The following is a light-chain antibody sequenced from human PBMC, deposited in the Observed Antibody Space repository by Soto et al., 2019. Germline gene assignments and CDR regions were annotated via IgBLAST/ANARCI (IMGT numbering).Light chain of an antibody. V-gene: IGKV3-20*01. J-gene: IGKJ1*01. CDR1: QTVSSSY. Sequence: EIVLTQSPGTLSLSPGERATLSCRASQTVSSSYLAWYQQKLGQAPRLLIYGASNRATGIPDRFSGSGSGTDFTLTISRLEPEDFAVYYCQRYGSSPRTFGQGTKVDIK. CDR2: GAS. CDR3: QRYGSSPRT.